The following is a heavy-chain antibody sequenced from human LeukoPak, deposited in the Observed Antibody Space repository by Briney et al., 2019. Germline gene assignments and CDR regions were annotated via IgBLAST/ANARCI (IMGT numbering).Heavy chain of an antibody. Sequence: SETLSLTCTVSGGSISSYYWSCIRQPPGKGLEWIGYIYYSGSTNYNPSLKSRVTISVDTSKNQFSLKLSSVTAADTAVYYCARAGRGGYNQVDYWGQGTLVTVSS. CDR3: ARAGRGGYNQVDY. CDR2: IYYSGST. CDR1: GGSISSYY. D-gene: IGHD5-24*01. V-gene: IGHV4-59*01. J-gene: IGHJ4*02.